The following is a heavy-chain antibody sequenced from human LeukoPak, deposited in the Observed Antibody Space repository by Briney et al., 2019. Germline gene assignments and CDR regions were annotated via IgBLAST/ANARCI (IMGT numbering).Heavy chain of an antibody. CDR2: ISAYNGNT. CDR1: GYTFTNYG. CDR3: ARGGPHSGLSPVDY. V-gene: IGHV1-18*01. D-gene: IGHD6-19*01. Sequence: VSVKVSCKASGYTFTNYGISWVRQAPGQGLEWMGWISAYNGNTDFAQKLQGRVTMTTDTSTTTAYMELRSLRSDDTAVYYCARGGPHSGLSPVDYWGQGTLVTVSS. J-gene: IGHJ4*02.